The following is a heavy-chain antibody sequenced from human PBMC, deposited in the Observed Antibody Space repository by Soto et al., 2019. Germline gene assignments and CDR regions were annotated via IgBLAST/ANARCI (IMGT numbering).Heavy chain of an antibody. CDR3: ERKYSSGWDY. J-gene: IGHJ4*02. CDR1: SGSISSRNL. Sequence: ATMDITIAVSSGSISSRNLWSWVRQPPGKGLEWIGEIYHSGSTNYNPSLKSRVTISVDKSKNQFSLKLSSVTAADTAVYYCERKYSSGWDYWGQGTLVTVSS. CDR2: IYHSGST. V-gene: IGHV4-4*02. D-gene: IGHD6-19*01.